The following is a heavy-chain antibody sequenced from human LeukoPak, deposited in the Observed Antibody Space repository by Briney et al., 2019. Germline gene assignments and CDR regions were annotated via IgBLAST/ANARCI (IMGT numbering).Heavy chain of an antibody. CDR2: INPNSGGT. CDR1: GYTFTGYY. Sequence: ASVTVSCTASGYTFTGYYMHWVRQAPGQGLEWMGWINPNSGGTNYAQKFQGWVTMTRDTSISTAYMELSRLRSDDTAVYYCARQRRRSSFDYWGQGTLVTVSS. V-gene: IGHV1-2*04. D-gene: IGHD6-6*01. CDR3: ARQRRRSSFDY. J-gene: IGHJ4*02.